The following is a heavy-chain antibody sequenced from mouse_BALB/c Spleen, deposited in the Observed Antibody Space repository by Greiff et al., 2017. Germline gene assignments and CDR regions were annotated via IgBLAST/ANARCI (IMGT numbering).Heavy chain of an antibody. CDR1: GFTFTDYY. D-gene: IGHD1-1*02. J-gene: IGHJ4*01. CDR2: IRNKANGYTT. CDR3: ARDICGSYAMGY. V-gene: IGHV7-3*02. Sequence: EVMLVESGGGLVQPGGSLRLSCATSGFTFTDYYMSWVRQPPGKALEWLGFIRNKANGYTTEYSASVKGRFTISRDNSQSILYLHMNTLRAEDSATYYCARDICGSYAMGYWGQGTSVTVSS.